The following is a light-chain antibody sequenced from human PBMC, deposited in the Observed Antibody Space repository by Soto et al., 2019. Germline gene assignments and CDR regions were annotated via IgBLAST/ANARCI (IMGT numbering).Light chain of an antibody. J-gene: IGKJ2*01. V-gene: IGKV3-20*01. CDR2: GAS. CDR1: QSVPRNY. CDR3: QEYNVSPYT. Sequence: VMTQSPTTLSLSPGERATLSCRASQSVPRNYLAWYQQKPGQAPRLLIYGASSRATGTPDRFSGSGSGTDFTLTISRLEPEDFAVYYCQEYNVSPYTFGQGTKLEI.